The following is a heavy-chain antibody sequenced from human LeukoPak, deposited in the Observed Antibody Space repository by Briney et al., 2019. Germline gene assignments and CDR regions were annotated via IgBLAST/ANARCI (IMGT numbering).Heavy chain of an antibody. V-gene: IGHV4-61*02. J-gene: IGHJ3*02. Sequence: KTSETLSLTCTVSGGSISSGSYYWSWIRQPAGKGLEWIGRIYTSGSTNHNPSLKSRVTISVDTSKNQFSLKLSSVTAADTAVYYCARVPYDSSGYYYAAAFDIWGQGTMVTVSS. CDR3: ARVPYDSSGYYYAAAFDI. CDR2: IYTSGST. CDR1: GGSISSGSYY. D-gene: IGHD3-22*01.